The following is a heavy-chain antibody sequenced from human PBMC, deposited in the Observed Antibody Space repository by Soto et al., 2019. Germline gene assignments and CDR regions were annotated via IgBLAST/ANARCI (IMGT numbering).Heavy chain of an antibody. CDR2: MNPNSGNT. V-gene: IGHV1-8*01. D-gene: IGHD2-2*01. Sequence: QVQLVQSGAEVKKPGASVKVSCKASGYTFTSYDINWVRQATGQGLKWMGWMNPNSGNTGYAQKFQGRVTMTRNTSISTAYMELSSLRSEDTAVYYCARADKVPAAISLWYFDLWGRGTLVTVSS. CDR3: ARADKVPAAISLWYFDL. J-gene: IGHJ2*01. CDR1: GYTFTSYD.